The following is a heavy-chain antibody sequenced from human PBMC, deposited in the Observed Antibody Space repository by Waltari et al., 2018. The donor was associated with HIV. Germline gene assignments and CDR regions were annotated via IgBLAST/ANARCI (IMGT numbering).Heavy chain of an antibody. V-gene: IGHV1-18*01. J-gene: IGHJ4*02. CDR2: VSAYNGNT. Sequence: QVQLVQSGAEVKKPGASVKVSCKASGYTFTSYGIRRVRQATGQGLEWMGWVSAYNGNTNYAQKLQGRVTMTTDTSTSTAYMELRSLRSDDTAVYYCARINCTSVSCYASLDYWGQGTLVTVSS. CDR3: ARINCTSVSCYASLDY. D-gene: IGHD2-2*01. CDR1: GYTFTSYG.